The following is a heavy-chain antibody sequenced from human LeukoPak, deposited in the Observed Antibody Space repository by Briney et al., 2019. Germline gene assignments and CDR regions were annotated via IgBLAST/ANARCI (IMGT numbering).Heavy chain of an antibody. CDR3: GRAMLSRDWFDP. V-gene: IGHV4-59*08. D-gene: IGHD2/OR15-2a*01. CDR1: GGSISSYY. J-gene: IGHJ5*02. Sequence: SETLSLTCTVAGGSISSYYWSWIRQPPGKGLEWIGYIYYSGSTNYNPSLKSRVTISVDTSKNQFSLKLSSVTAADTAVYYCGRAMLSRDWFDPWGQGTLVTVSS. CDR2: IYYSGST.